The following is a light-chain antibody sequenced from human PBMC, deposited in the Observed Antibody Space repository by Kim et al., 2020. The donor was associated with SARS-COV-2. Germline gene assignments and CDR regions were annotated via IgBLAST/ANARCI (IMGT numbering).Light chain of an antibody. CDR3: QHYDNRPPWT. Sequence: SPGERATLSCRASQSVLSNLAWYQQKPGQAPRLLIYGASTRATGIPVRFSGSGSGTEFTLTISSLQSEDFAVYYCQHYDNRPPWTFGQGTKVDIK. CDR2: GAS. J-gene: IGKJ1*01. V-gene: IGKV3-15*01. CDR1: QSVLSN.